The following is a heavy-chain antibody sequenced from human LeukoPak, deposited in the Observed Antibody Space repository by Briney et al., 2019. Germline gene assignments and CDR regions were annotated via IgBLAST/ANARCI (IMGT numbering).Heavy chain of an antibody. J-gene: IGHJ4*02. CDR1: GFTFSNYN. D-gene: IGHD4/OR15-4a*01. Sequence: GGSLRLSCAASGFTFSNYNMNWVRQTPGKGLEWVSFIYSDNTHYSDSVKGRFTISRDNSKNTLYLQMNSLRAEDTAVYYCARRAGAYSHPYDYWGQGTLVTVSS. CDR3: ARRAGAYSHPYDY. CDR2: IYSDNT. V-gene: IGHV3-53*01.